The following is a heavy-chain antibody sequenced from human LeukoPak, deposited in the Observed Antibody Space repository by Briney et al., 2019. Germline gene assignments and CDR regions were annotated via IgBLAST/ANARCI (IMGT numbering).Heavy chain of an antibody. J-gene: IGHJ6*02. Sequence: SETLSLTCTVSGGSISSYYWSWIRQPPGKGLEWIGYIYYSGSTNYNPSLKSRATISVDTSKNQFSLKLSSVTAADTAVYYCAKSKGSGFWSGLRYYGMDVWGQGTTVTVSS. CDR3: AKSKGSGFWSGLRYYGMDV. CDR1: GGSISSYY. D-gene: IGHD3-3*01. CDR2: IYYSGST. V-gene: IGHV4-59*08.